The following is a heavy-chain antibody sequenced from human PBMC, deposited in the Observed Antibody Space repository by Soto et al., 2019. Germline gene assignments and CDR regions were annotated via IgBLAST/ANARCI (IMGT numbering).Heavy chain of an antibody. CDR2: ISGSGGST. D-gene: IGHD1-26*01. Sequence: EVQLLESGGGLVQPGGSLRLSCAASGFTFSSYAMRWVRQAPVKGLEWVSAISGSGGSTYYADSVKGRFTSSGDNSKNTLYLQMNSLRAEDTAVYYCARRGSGSYYDYWGQGTLVTVSS. CDR3: ARRGSGSYYDY. V-gene: IGHV3-23*01. CDR1: GFTFSSYA. J-gene: IGHJ4*02.